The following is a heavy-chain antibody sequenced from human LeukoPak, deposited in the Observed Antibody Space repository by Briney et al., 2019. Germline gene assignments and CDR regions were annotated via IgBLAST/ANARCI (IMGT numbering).Heavy chain of an antibody. Sequence: GGSLRLSCAASGLTVSSNYMSWVRQAPGRGLEWASVIYSGGSTYYADSVKGRFTISRDTSNNTLYLQMNSLGAEDTAVYYCARGAIDVYSRTRRLDYWGQGTLVTVSS. J-gene: IGHJ4*02. CDR1: GLTVSSNY. CDR2: IYSGGST. CDR3: ARGAIDVYSRTRRLDY. D-gene: IGHD4-11*01. V-gene: IGHV3-53*01.